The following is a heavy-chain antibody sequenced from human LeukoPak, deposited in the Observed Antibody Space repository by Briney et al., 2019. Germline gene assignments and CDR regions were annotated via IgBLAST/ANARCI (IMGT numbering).Heavy chain of an antibody. CDR3: ARDRHSAAAGRELAYYFDY. CDR1: GFTFSSYA. D-gene: IGHD6-13*01. Sequence: GGSLRLSCAASGFTFSSYAMHWVRQAPGKGLEWVAVISYDGSNKYYADSVKGRFTISRDNSKNTLYLQMNSLRAEDTAVYYCARDRHSAAAGRELAYYFDYWGQGTLVTVSS. J-gene: IGHJ4*02. CDR2: ISYDGSNK. V-gene: IGHV3-30-3*01.